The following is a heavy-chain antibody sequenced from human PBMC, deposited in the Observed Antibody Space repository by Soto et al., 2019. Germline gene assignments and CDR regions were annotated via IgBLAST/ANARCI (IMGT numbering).Heavy chain of an antibody. CDR1: GFTFSSYA. D-gene: IGHD2-15*01. CDR3: ARDWGYCSGGSCYFNYGMDV. J-gene: IGHJ6*02. CDR2: ISGSGGST. Sequence: GGSLRLSCAASGFTFSSYAMSWVRQAPGKGLEWVSAISGSGGSTYYADSVKGRFTISRDNAKNSLYLQMNSLRAEDTAVYYCARDWGYCSGGSCYFNYGMDVWGQGTTVTVSS. V-gene: IGHV3-23*01.